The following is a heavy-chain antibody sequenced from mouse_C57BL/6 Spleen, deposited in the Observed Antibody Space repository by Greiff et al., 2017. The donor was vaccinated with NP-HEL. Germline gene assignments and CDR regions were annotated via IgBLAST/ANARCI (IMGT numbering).Heavy chain of an antibody. D-gene: IGHD1-1*01. CDR2: IRLKSDNYAT. V-gene: IGHV6-3*01. Sequence: EVKVEESGGGLVQPGGSMKLSCVASGFTFSNYWMNWVRQSPEKGLEWVAQIRLKSDNYATHYAESVKGRFTISRDDSKSSVYLQMNNLRAEDTGIYYCTAYYYGSGYWYFDVWGTGTTVTVSS. CDR3: TAYYYGSGYWYFDV. J-gene: IGHJ1*03. CDR1: GFTFSNYW.